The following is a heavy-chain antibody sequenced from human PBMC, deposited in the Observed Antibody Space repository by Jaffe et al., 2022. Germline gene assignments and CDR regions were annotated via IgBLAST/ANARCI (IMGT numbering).Heavy chain of an antibody. CDR3: AKEEGDCSGGSCPFDY. CDR2: ISYDGSNK. D-gene: IGHD2-15*01. Sequence: QVQLVESGGGVVQPGRSLRLSCAASGFTFSSYGMHWVRQAPGKGLEWVAVISYDGSNKYYADSVKGRFTISRDNSKNTLYLQMNSLRAEDTAVYYCAKEEGDCSGGSCPFDYWGQGTLVTVSS. CDR1: GFTFSSYG. V-gene: IGHV3-30*18. J-gene: IGHJ4*02.